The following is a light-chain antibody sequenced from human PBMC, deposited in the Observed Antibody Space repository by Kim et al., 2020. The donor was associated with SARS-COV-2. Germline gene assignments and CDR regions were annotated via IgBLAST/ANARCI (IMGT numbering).Light chain of an antibody. CDR2: GAF. CDR3: QQYKNWPYT. V-gene: IGKV3-15*01. J-gene: IGKJ2*01. Sequence: SGSPGERATLSGRASQSVSSNLAWYQQKPGQAPRLLIYGAFTRATGIPARFSGSGSGTEFTLTINSLQSEDFAVYYCQQYKNWPYTFGQGTKLEI. CDR1: QSVSSN.